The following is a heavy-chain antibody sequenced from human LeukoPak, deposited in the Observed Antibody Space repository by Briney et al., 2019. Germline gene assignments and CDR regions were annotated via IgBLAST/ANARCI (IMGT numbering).Heavy chain of an antibody. Sequence: GGSLRLSCAASGFTFSSYGMHWVRQAPGKGLEWVAVIWYDGSNKYYADSVKGRFTISRDNSKNTLYLQMNSLRAEDTAVYYCAREYSSSWYWAGYYFDYWGQGTVVTVSS. CDR2: IWYDGSNK. J-gene: IGHJ4*02. V-gene: IGHV3-33*01. CDR3: AREYSSSWYWAGYYFDY. D-gene: IGHD6-13*01. CDR1: GFTFSSYG.